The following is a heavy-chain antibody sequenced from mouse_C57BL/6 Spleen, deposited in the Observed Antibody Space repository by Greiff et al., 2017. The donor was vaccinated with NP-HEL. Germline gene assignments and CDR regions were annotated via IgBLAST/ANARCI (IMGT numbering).Heavy chain of an antibody. CDR3: ARSRYYGSSYRFDY. CDR2: INPNNGGT. J-gene: IGHJ2*01. CDR1: GYTFTDYY. Sequence: EVQLQQSGPELVKPGASVKISCKASGYTFTDYYMNWVKQSHGKSLEWIGDINPNNGGTSYNQKFKGKATLTVDKSSSTAYMELRSLTSEDSAVYYCARSRYYGSSYRFDYWGQGTTLTVSS. V-gene: IGHV1-26*01. D-gene: IGHD1-1*01.